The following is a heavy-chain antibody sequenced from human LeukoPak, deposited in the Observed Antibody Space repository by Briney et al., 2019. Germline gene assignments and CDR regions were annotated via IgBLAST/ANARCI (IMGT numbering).Heavy chain of an antibody. CDR2: ISYDGSNK. V-gene: IGHV3-30*04. CDR1: GFTFSGFA. Sequence: GGSLRLSCAAFGFTFSGFAMHWVRQAPGKGLEWVAVISYDGSNKYYADSVKGRFTISRDNSKNTLYLQMNSLRAEDTAVYYCARVDDLDAFAVWGQGTMVIVFS. D-gene: IGHD2-2*03. CDR3: ARVDDLDAFAV. J-gene: IGHJ3*01.